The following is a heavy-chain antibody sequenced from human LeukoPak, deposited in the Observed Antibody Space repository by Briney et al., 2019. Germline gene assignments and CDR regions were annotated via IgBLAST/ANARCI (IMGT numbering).Heavy chain of an antibody. D-gene: IGHD3-3*01. CDR2: MSPNSGNT. V-gene: IGHV1-8*01. CDR3: ARGFTYDFWSGNWFDP. J-gene: IGHJ5*02. CDR1: GYTFTSYD. Sequence: ASVKVSCKASGYTFTSYDINWVRQATGQGLEWMGWMSPNSGNTGYAQKFQGRVTMTRNTSISTAYMELSSLRSEDTAVYYCARGFTYDFWSGNWFDPWGQGALVTVCS.